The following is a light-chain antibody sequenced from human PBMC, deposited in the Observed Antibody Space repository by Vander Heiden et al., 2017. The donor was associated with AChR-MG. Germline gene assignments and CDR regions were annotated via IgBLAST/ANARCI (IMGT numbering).Light chain of an antibody. CDR3: AAWDDGLSGPV. Sequence: SVLTQPPSASATLGQRVTISLSGTSPNMGGIYVFWFRQLPGTDHKLLTSRNSQRPSGVPDRFSGSKSGTSASLAISGLRSEDEADYYCAAWDDGLSGPVFGGGTKLTVL. CDR1: SPNMGGIY. V-gene: IGLV1-47*01. J-gene: IGLJ3*02. CDR2: RNS.